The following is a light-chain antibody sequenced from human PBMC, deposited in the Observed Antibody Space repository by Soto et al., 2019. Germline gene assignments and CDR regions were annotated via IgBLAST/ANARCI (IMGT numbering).Light chain of an antibody. CDR2: DNN. V-gene: IGLV1-51*01. Sequence: QSVLTQPPSVSAAPGQTVTISCSGSSSNIANNYVSWYQQLPGTAPKLLIYDNNKRPSGIPDRFSGSKSGTSATLGITGLQTGDEADYYCGTWDSSLSAYVFGTGTKLTVL. CDR1: SSNIANNY. J-gene: IGLJ1*01. CDR3: GTWDSSLSAYV.